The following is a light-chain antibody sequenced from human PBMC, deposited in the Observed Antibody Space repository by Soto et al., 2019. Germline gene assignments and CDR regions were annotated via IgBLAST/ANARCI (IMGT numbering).Light chain of an antibody. CDR3: QQYNNWPQIT. V-gene: IGKV3-11*01. J-gene: IGKJ5*01. CDR1: QSVSSY. CDR2: DAS. Sequence: EIVLTQSPATLSLSPGARATLSCRASQSVSSYLAWYQQKPGQAPRLLIYDASNRATGIPARFSGSGSGTDFTLPISSLEPEDFAVYYCQQYNNWPQITFGQGTRLEIK.